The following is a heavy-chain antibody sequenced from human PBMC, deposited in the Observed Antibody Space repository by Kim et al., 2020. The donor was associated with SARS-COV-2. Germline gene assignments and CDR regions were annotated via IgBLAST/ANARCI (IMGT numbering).Heavy chain of an antibody. J-gene: IGHJ6*02. Sequence: ADSVKGRITTSRDNSKNTLYLQMNSLRAEDTAVYYCAKARSLVYYYGMDVWGQGTTVTVSS. V-gene: IGHV3-30*02. CDR3: AKARSLVYYYGMDV.